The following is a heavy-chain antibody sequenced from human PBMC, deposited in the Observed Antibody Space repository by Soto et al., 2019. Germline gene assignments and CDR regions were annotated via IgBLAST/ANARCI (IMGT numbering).Heavy chain of an antibody. CDR1: GFAFSNYA. CDR3: VRGKRPPGKSYWYFDL. CDR2: ISSSDNSV. V-gene: IGHV3-21*01. J-gene: IGHJ2*01. Sequence: KSGGSLRLSCAPSGFAFSNYAMNWVRQAPGKGLEWVSSISSSDNSVYYADSVKGRFTISRDNAKNSLYLQMESLRVEDTAVYYCVRGKRPPGKSYWYFDLWGRGTLVTAPQ.